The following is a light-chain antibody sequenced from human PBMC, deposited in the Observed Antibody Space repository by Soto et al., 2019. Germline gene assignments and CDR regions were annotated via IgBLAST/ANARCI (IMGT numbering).Light chain of an antibody. CDR3: QQYHNYPFT. CDR1: QDISSW. Sequence: DIQMTQSPSTLSASVGDRVNITCRASQDISSWLAWYQQRPGKAPKLQIYKTSVLESGVPSRFSGRGSGTEFTLDITSLQPDDFATYYCQQYHNYPFTFGGGTKVEI. J-gene: IGKJ4*01. V-gene: IGKV1-5*03. CDR2: KTS.